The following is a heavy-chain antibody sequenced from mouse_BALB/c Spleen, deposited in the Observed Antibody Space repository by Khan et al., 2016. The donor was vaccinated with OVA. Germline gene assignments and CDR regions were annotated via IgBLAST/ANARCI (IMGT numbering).Heavy chain of an antibody. CDR2: ISSGDST. Sequence: EVELVESGGGLVKPGGSLKLSCAASGFTFSNYAMSWVRQSPEKRLVWVASISSGDSTYYPDSVKGRFTISRDNARNIPYLQMSSLRSEDTAMYYCARDYWFAYWGQGTLVTVSA. V-gene: IGHV5-6-5*01. CDR3: ARDYWFAY. J-gene: IGHJ3*01. CDR1: GFTFSNYA.